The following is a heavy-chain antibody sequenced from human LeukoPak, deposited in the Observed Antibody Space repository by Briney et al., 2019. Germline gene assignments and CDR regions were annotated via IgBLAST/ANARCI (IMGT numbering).Heavy chain of an antibody. D-gene: IGHD2-2*01. J-gene: IGHJ4*02. CDR2: IKTKAEGETT. CDR1: GFTFSNTW. Sequence: GGSLRLSCAASGFTFSNTWMTWVRQAPGKGLEWVGRIKTKAEGETTDFAAPVKGRFTISRDNSKNTLYLQMNSLRAEDTAVYYCARDGDIVVVPAAIGGIDYWGQGTLVTVSS. V-gene: IGHV3-15*01. CDR3: ARDGDIVVVPAAIGGIDY.